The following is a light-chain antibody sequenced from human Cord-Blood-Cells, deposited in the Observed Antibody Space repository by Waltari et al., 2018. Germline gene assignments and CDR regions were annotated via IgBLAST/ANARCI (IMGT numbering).Light chain of an antibody. CDR2: DAS. J-gene: IGKJ4*01. CDR1: QDISNY. CDR3: QQNDNLPRT. Sequence: DIQMTQSPSSLSASVGDRVTITCQASQDISNYLNWYQQKPGKAPKLLIYDASNLETGVPSRFSGSGSGTDFTFTISSLQPEDIATYYCQQNDNLPRTFGRGTKVVIK. V-gene: IGKV1-33*01.